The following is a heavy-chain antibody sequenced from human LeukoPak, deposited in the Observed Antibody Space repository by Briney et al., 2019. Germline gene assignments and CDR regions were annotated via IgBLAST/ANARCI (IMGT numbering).Heavy chain of an antibody. D-gene: IGHD2-21*02. CDR2: IIPIFGIA. CDR3: ARSYCGGDCYSPFDY. J-gene: IGHJ4*02. V-gene: IGHV1-69*04. Sequence: SVKVSCKTSGGTFSSYAISWVRQAPGQGLEWMGRIIPIFGIANYAQKFQGRVTITADKSTSTAYMELSSLRSEDTAVYYCARSYCGGDCYSPFDYWGRGTLVTVSS. CDR1: GGTFSSYA.